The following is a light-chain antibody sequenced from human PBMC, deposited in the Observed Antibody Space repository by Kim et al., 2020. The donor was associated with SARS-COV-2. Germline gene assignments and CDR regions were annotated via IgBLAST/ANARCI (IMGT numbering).Light chain of an antibody. CDR3: QSYDSSLSGFVV. Sequence: VTISCTGSRSNSGAGYDVHWYQQLPGTAPKLLIYDNSNRPSGVPDRFSGSKSGTSASLAITGLQAEDEADYYCQSYDSSLSGFVVFGGGTQLTVL. V-gene: IGLV1-40*01. CDR1: RSNSGAGYD. CDR2: DNS. J-gene: IGLJ2*01.